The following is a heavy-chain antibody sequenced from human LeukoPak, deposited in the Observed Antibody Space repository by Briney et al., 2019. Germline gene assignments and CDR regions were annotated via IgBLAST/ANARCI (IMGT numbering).Heavy chain of an antibody. CDR3: ARTRVSGWFDP. CDR2: IYYSGST. Sequence: PSETLSLTCTVSGGSISSYYWSLIRQPPGKGLEWIGYIYYSGSTNYNPSLKSRVTISVDTSKNQFSLKLSSVTAADTAVYYCARTRVSGWFDPWGQGTLVTVSS. D-gene: IGHD4-17*01. J-gene: IGHJ5*02. V-gene: IGHV4-59*08. CDR1: GGSISSYY.